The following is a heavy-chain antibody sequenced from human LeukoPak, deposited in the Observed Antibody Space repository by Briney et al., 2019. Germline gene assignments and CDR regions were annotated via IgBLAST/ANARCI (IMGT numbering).Heavy chain of an antibody. CDR3: ASLHYYDSSSDY. Sequence: PSETLSLTCTVSGYSISSGYYWGWIRQPPGKGLEWIGSIYHSGSTYYNPSLKSRVTISVDTSKTQFSLRLSSVTAADTAVYYCASLHYYDSSSDYWGQGTLVTVSS. V-gene: IGHV4-38-2*02. J-gene: IGHJ4*02. CDR2: IYHSGST. CDR1: GYSISSGYY. D-gene: IGHD3-22*01.